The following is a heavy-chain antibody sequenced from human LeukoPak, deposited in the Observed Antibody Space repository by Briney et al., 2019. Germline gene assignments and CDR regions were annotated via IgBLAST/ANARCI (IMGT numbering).Heavy chain of an antibody. V-gene: IGHV3-74*01. Sequence: PGGSLRLSCTASGFTFSNYAMSWVRQAPGKGLVWASWITGDGSSTRYADSVKGRFTISRDNAKNTLYLQVNSLRAEDTAVYYCARSSWPYYFDYWGQGALVTVSS. J-gene: IGHJ4*02. CDR2: ITGDGSST. D-gene: IGHD6-13*01. CDR3: ARSSWPYYFDY. CDR1: GFTFSNYA.